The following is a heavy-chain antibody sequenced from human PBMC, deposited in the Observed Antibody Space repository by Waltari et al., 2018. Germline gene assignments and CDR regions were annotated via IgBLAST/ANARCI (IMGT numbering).Heavy chain of an antibody. Sequence: QVQLQESGPGLVKPSETLSLMCTASGGSISGYYWSWFRQPPGKGLGWISYMYYTGAINYNPSLKSRVTLSVDTSKNQFSLKLNSMTAADTAVYYCARVSWSTGNYYYFYIDVWGKGTTVTVSS. CDR2: MYYTGAI. D-gene: IGHD3-10*01. CDR1: GGSISGYY. V-gene: IGHV4-59*13. J-gene: IGHJ6*03. CDR3: ARVSWSTGNYYYFYIDV.